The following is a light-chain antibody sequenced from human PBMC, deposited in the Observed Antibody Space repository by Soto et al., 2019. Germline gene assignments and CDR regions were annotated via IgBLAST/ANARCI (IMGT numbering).Light chain of an antibody. Sequence: DIQMTQSPSSLSASVGDRVTITCRASQSINTYLNWYQHKPGKAPKLLIYGAYSLQSGVPSRFSGTGSRADFALTSSSLQPEDSANYYCQQSYSSPQLSFGGGTKVEIK. CDR1: QSINTY. V-gene: IGKV1-39*01. CDR3: QQSYSSPQLS. CDR2: GAY. J-gene: IGKJ4*01.